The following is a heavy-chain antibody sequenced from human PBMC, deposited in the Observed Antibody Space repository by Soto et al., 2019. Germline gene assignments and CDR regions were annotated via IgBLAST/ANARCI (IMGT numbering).Heavy chain of an antibody. V-gene: IGHV3-30*18. D-gene: IGHD3-3*01. CDR1: GFTFSSYG. CDR2: ISYDGSNK. Sequence: GGSLRLSCAASGFTFSSYGMHWVRQAPGKGLEWVAVISYDGSNKYYADSVKGRFTISRDNSKNTLYLQMNSLRAEDTAVYYCAKVPSTSGVDVFNYWGQGTLVTVSS. J-gene: IGHJ4*02. CDR3: AKVPSTSGVDVFNY.